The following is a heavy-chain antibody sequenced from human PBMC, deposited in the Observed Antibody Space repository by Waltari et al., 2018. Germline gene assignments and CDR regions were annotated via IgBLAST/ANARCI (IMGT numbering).Heavy chain of an antibody. D-gene: IGHD3-3*01. CDR3: ARGRPSDDGRLLGFFD. CDR1: SESSSAYS. Sequence: QVQLQQWGVGLLKPSETLSLPCAVSSESSSAYSWNWIRQPPGKGLVWTGEINYSGNTNYNSSLRSRVTILADASKIQVSLKLRAATAADTAMYYCARGRPSDDGRLLGFFDWGQGILVTVAS. V-gene: IGHV4-34*01. J-gene: IGHJ4*02. CDR2: INYSGNT.